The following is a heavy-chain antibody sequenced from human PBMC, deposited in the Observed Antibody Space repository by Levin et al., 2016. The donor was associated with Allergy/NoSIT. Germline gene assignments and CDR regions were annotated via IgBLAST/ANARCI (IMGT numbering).Heavy chain of an antibody. CDR3: ARVAQSETKRFDY. Sequence: SVKVSCKASGGTFSSYAISWVRQAPGQGLEWMGGIIPIFGTANYAQKFQGRVTITADESTSTAYMELSSLRSEDTAVYYCARVAQSETKRFDYWGQGTLVTVSS. D-gene: IGHD1-1*01. CDR1: GGTFSSYA. J-gene: IGHJ4*02. V-gene: IGHV1-69*13. CDR2: IIPIFGTA.